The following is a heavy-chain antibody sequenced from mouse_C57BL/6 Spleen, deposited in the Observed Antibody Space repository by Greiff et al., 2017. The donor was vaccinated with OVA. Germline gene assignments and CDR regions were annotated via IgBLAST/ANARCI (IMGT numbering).Heavy chain of an antibody. Sequence: EVQGVESGGGLVKPGGSLTLSCAASGFTFSDYGMHWVRQAPETGLAWVAYLSSGRSTIYYADTVKGRFTISSDNAKNTLFLQMTSLRAEDTAMYYCARRDWDDYAMDYWGQGTSVTVSS. CDR1: GFTFSDYG. V-gene: IGHV5-17*01. J-gene: IGHJ4*01. D-gene: IGHD4-1*01. CDR2: LSSGRSTI. CDR3: ARRDWDDYAMDY.